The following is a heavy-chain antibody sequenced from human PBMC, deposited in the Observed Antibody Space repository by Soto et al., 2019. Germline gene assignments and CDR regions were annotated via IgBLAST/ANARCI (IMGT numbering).Heavy chain of an antibody. J-gene: IGHJ4*02. CDR1: GGSISNHY. CDR3: TRANWYSEY. V-gene: IGHV4-59*11. Sequence: QVQLQESGPGLVKPSETLSLTCTVSGGSISNHYWSWIRKPPGKGLEWIGYIYYNGNTNYNPSLTSRVTMSVDTSKHQISLKLSSVTAADTAVYYCTRANWYSEYWGQGTLVTVSS. CDR2: IYYNGNT. D-gene: IGHD7-27*01.